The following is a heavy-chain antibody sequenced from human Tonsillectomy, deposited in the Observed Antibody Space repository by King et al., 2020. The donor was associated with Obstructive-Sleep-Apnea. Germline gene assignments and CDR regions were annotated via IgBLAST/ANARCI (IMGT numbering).Heavy chain of an antibody. CDR1: GITFSSYS. V-gene: IGHV3-48*04. D-gene: IGHD3-16*01. Sequence: VQLVESGGGLVQPGGSLRLSCAASGITFSSYSMNWVLQAPGKGLEWVSYISSSTSTIYYADSVKGRCTIPRDNAKNSRYLQMNSLRAEDTAVYYCATGGPDAFDFWGRGTMVTVSS. J-gene: IGHJ3*01. CDR3: ATGGPDAFDF. CDR2: ISSSTSTI.